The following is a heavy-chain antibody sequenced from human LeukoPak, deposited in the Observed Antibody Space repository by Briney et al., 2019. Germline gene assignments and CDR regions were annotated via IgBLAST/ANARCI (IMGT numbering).Heavy chain of an antibody. CDR3: ARGLGYYYYMDV. J-gene: IGHJ6*03. Sequence: KPSETLSLTCAVYGGSFSGYYWSWIRQPPGKGLEWMGEINHSGSTNYNPSLKSRVTISVDTSKNQFSLKLSSVTAADTAVYYCARGLGYYYYMDVWGKGTTVTVSS. D-gene: IGHD7-27*01. CDR1: GGSFSGYY. V-gene: IGHV4-34*01. CDR2: INHSGST.